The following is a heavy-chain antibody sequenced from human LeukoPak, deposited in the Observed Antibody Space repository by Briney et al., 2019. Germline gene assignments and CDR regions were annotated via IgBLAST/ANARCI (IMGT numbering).Heavy chain of an antibody. V-gene: IGHV3-23*01. J-gene: IGHJ6*02. CDR1: GFTLTNFA. D-gene: IGHD3-16*01. CDR3: AKHEGGSMNV. CDR2: VRGSDGTT. Sequence: GGSLRPSCAASGFTLTNFAMNWVRQTPGKGLEWVAGVRGSDGTTSYADSVKGRFTISRDNSKNTLNLQMNSLRAEDTAVYYCAKHEGGSMNVWGQGTTVTVSS.